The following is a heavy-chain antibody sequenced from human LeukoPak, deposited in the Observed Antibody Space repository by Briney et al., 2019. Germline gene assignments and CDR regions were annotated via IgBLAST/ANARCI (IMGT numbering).Heavy chain of an antibody. CDR3: VRGVYIAAAQYGY. J-gene: IGHJ4*02. D-gene: IGHD6-13*01. V-gene: IGHV4-59*01. Sequence: SETLSLTCTVSGGSLSSYYWSWIRQPPGKGLEWIGYIYYSGTTNYNPSLKSRVTISVNTSKNQFSLKLSSVTAADTAVYYCVRGVYIAAAQYGYWGQGTLVTVS. CDR2: IYYSGTT. CDR1: GGSLSSYY.